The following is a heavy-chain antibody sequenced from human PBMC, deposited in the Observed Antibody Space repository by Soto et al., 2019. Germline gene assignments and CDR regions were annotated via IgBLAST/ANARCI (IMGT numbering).Heavy chain of an antibody. Sequence: GGSLRLSCAASGFTFSSYWMSWVRQAPGKGLEWVANIKQDGSEKYYVDSVKGRFTISRDNAKNSLYLQMNSLRAEDTAVYYCATQWLEPSIDYWGQGTLVTVSS. CDR1: GFTFSSYW. CDR3: ATQWLEPSIDY. J-gene: IGHJ4*02. V-gene: IGHV3-7*01. D-gene: IGHD6-19*01. CDR2: IKQDGSEK.